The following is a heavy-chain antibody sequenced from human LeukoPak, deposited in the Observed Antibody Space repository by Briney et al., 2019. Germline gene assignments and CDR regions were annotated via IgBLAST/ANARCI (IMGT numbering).Heavy chain of an antibody. V-gene: IGHV4-31*03. CDR2: IYYSGST. CDR3: ARASSSWHRFDY. Sequence: SETLSLTCTVSGGSISSGGYYWSWIRQHPGKGLEWIGYIYYSGSTYYNPSLKSRVTISVDTSKNQFSLKLSSVTAADTAVYYCARASSSWHRFDYWGQGTLVTASS. J-gene: IGHJ4*02. D-gene: IGHD6-13*01. CDR1: GGSISSGGYY.